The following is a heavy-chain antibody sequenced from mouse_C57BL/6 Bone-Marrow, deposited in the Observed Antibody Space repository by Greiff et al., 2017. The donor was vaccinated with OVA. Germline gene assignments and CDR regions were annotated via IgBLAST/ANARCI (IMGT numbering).Heavy chain of an antibody. D-gene: IGHD2-4*01. V-gene: IGHV1-54*01. CDR1: GYAFTNYL. J-gene: IGHJ3*01. CDR3: ASYYDYLWFAY. CDR2: FNPGSGGT. Sequence: QVQLQQSGAELVRPGTSVKVSCKASGYAFTNYLIEWVKQRPGQGLEWIGVFNPGSGGTNYNEKFKGKATLTADKSSSTAYMQLSSLPSEDSAVYFCASYYDYLWFAYWGQGTLVTVSA.